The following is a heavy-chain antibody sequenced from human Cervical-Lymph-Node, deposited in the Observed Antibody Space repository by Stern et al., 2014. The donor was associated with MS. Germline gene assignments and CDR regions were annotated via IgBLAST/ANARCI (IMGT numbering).Heavy chain of an antibody. J-gene: IGHJ5*02. V-gene: IGHV3-48*02. D-gene: IGHD3-22*01. CDR3: ARHKYYYDSSAYDP. CDR2: TSSSSRTI. CDR1: GFTFSIHS. Sequence: VQLVESGGDLVQPGGSLRLSCAASGFTFSIHSMNLVRQASGQGLEWVSYTSSSSRTIYYADSVKGRFTITRDNAKNSLYLQMNSLRDEDTAMYYCARHKYYYDSSAYDPWGQGTLVTVSS.